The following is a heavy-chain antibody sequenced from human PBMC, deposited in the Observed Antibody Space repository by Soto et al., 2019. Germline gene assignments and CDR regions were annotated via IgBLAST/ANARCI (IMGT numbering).Heavy chain of an antibody. CDR1: GGSISSGDYY. V-gene: IGHV4-30-4*01. D-gene: IGHD3-10*01. CDR3: ARVRQQSGEDFDY. CDR2: IYYSGNT. J-gene: IGHJ4*02. Sequence: SETLSLTCTVSGGSISSGDYYWSWIRQPPGKGLEWIGYIYYSGNTYYSPSLKSRVTISVDTSKNQFSLKLSSVTAADTAVYYCARVRQQSGEDFDYWGQGTLVTVSS.